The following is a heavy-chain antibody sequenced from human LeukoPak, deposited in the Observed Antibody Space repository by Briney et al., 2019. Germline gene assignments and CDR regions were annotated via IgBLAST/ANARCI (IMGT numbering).Heavy chain of an antibody. CDR1: GFTFSSYS. D-gene: IGHD3-10*01. V-gene: IGHV3-21*01. CDR3: AREDWGMVRGVIGNWFDP. Sequence: GGSLRLSCAASGFTFSSYSMNWVRQAPGKGLDWVSSISSSSSYIYYADSVKGRFTISRDNAKNSLYLQMNSLRAEDTAVYYCAREDWGMVRGVIGNWFDPWGQGTLVTVSS. CDR2: ISSSSSYI. J-gene: IGHJ5*02.